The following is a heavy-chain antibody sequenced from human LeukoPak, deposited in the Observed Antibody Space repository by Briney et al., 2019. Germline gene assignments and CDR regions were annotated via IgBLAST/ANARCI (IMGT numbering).Heavy chain of an antibody. V-gene: IGHV1-2*02. CDR1: GYTFTGYY. CDR3: ARVRRWELLSLDY. Sequence: GASVKVSCKASGYTFTGYYMHWVRQAPGQGLEWMGWINPNSGGTNYAQKFQGRVTMTRDTSTSTAYMELSRLRSDDTAVYYCARVRRWELLSLDYWGQGTLVTVSS. D-gene: IGHD1-26*01. J-gene: IGHJ4*02. CDR2: INPNSGGT.